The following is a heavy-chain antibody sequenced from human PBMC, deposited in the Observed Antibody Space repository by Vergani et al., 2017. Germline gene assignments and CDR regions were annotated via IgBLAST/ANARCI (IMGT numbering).Heavy chain of an antibody. J-gene: IGHJ4*02. CDR3: ARQDSSGWYYFDY. V-gene: IGHV4-61*10. Sequence: QVQLQESGPGLVKPSETLSLTCTVSGGSVSSGSYYWSWIRQPAGKGLEWIGYIYYSGSTNYNPSLKSRVTISVDTSKNQFSLKLRSVTAADTAVYYCARQDSSGWYYFDYWGQGTLVTVSS. CDR2: IYYSGST. CDR1: GGSVSSGSYY. D-gene: IGHD6-19*01.